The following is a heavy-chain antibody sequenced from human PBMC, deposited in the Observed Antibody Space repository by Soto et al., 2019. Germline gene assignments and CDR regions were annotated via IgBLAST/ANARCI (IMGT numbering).Heavy chain of an antibody. Sequence: QVQLVQSGSEVKKPGSSVKVSCKASGGFFSSDAISWARQAPGQGLEWLGGITPISGTPKYAQKFQGRVTISVNESTSTAYMDLSSLRFEDTAIYYCARIYCSGGICFPNWVDPWGQGTLVTVSS. J-gene: IGHJ5*02. CDR3: ARIYCSGGICFPNWVDP. D-gene: IGHD2-8*02. V-gene: IGHV1-69*12. CDR2: ITPISGTP. CDR1: GGFFSSDA.